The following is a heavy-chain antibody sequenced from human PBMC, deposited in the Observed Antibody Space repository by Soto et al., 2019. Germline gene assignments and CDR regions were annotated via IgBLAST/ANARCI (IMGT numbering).Heavy chain of an antibody. D-gene: IGHD3-10*01. J-gene: IGHJ4*02. CDR1: GFTFNTYS. CDR2: ISSSSSYI. V-gene: IGHV3-21*01. Sequence: GGSLRLSCAASGFTFNTYSMNWVRQAPGKGLEWVSSISSSSSYIYYTDSVKGRFTISRDNAKNSLYLQMNSLRAEDTAVYYCASLSRFALDYWGQGTLVTASS. CDR3: ASLSRFALDY.